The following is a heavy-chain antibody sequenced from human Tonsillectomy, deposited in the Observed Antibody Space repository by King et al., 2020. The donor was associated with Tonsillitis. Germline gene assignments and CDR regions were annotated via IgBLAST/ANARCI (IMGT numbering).Heavy chain of an antibody. CDR1: GGTFSSYA. CDR2: IIPIFGTT. V-gene: IGHV1-69*12. Sequence: QLVQSGAEVKKPGSSVKVSCKASGGTFSSYAISWVRQAPGQGLEWMGGIIPIFGTTNYAQKFQGRVTITADESASTAYMELSSLGSEDTAGYYCARLGYCSSTSCSSPDYWGQGTLVTVSS. J-gene: IGHJ4*02. CDR3: ARLGYCSSTSCSSPDY. D-gene: IGHD2-2*01.